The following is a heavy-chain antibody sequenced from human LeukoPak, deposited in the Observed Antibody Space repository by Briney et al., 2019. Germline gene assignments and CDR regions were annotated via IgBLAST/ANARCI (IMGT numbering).Heavy chain of an antibody. CDR2: ISAYNGNT. D-gene: IGHD3-10*01. CDR3: ARDSIDGSGTYYNDSPDY. CDR1: GYTLTELS. Sequence: ASVKVSCKVSGYTLTELSMHWVRQAPGQGLEWMGWISAYNGNTDYAQNLRGRLIMTTDTSTSTAYMELRSLRSDDTAVYYCARDSIDGSGTYYNDSPDYWGQGTLVTVSS. J-gene: IGHJ4*02. V-gene: IGHV1-18*01.